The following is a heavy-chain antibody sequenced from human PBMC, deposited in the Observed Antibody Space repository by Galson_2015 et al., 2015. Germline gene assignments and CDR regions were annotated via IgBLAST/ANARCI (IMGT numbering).Heavy chain of an antibody. V-gene: IGHV3-23*01. CDR3: AKDVEYYYDSSATGGDDAFDI. D-gene: IGHD3-22*01. CDR1: GFTFSSYA. J-gene: IGHJ3*02. CDR2: ISGSGGST. Sequence: SLRLSCAASGFTFSSYAMSWVRQAPGKGLEWVSAISGSGGSTYYADSVKGRFTISRDNSKNTLYLQMNSLRAEDTAVYYCAKDVEYYYDSSATGGDDAFDIWGQGTMVTVSS.